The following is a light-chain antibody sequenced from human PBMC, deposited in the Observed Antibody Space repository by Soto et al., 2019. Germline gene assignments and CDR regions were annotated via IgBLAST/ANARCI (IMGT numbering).Light chain of an antibody. CDR1: SSNIGSNT. Sequence: QSVLTQPPSASGTPGQRVTTSCSGSSSNIGSNTVNWYQQLPGTAPKLLIYSNNQRPSGVPDRFSGSKSGTSASLAISGLQFEDEADYYWAAWDDSLNGPNYVFGTGTKVTVL. V-gene: IGLV1-44*01. J-gene: IGLJ1*01. CDR3: AAWDDSLNGPNYV. CDR2: SNN.